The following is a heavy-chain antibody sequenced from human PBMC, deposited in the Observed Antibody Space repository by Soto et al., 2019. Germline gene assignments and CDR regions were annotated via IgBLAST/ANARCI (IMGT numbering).Heavy chain of an antibody. CDR1: GGSISSSSYY. V-gene: IGHV4-39*01. D-gene: IGHD3-22*01. CDR2: IYYSGST. J-gene: IGHJ6*02. CDR3: ARPGSSYYYDSSGYHNPRGGYGMDV. Sequence: SETLSLTCTVSGGSISSSSYYWGWIRQPPGKGLEWIGSIYYSGSTYYNPSLKSRVTISVDTSKNQFSLKLSSVTAADTAVYYCARPGSSYYYDSSGYHNPRGGYGMDVWGQGTTVTVSS.